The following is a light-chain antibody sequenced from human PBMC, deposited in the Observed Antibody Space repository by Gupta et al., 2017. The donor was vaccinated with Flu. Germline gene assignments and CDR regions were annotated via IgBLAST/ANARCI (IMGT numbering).Light chain of an antibody. J-gene: IGLJ3*02. CDR2: DDS. CDR1: NIETKS. V-gene: IGLV3-21*02. Sequence: SYVLTQPPSLSVAPGQTARLTCGGNNIETKSVHWYQQKPGQAPVLVVYDDSDRPSGIPERFSGSNSGNTATLTISRVEAGDEAHYYCQVWDTSSDHVVFGGGTELAVL. CDR3: QVWDTSSDHVV.